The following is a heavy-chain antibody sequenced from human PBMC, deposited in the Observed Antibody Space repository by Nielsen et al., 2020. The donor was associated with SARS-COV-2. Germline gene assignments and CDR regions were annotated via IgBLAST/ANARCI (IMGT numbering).Heavy chain of an antibody. V-gene: IGHV3-21*01. D-gene: IGHD2-15*01. CDR2: ISSSSSHI. Sequence: GGSLRLSCAASGFTFSSYSMNWVRQAPGKGLEWVSSISSSSSHIYYADSVKGRFTISRDNAKNSLYLQMNSLRAEDTAVYYCARDRGGYCSGGSCYDVNWFDPWGQGTLVTVSS. CDR1: GFTFSSYS. J-gene: IGHJ5*02. CDR3: ARDRGGYCSGGSCYDVNWFDP.